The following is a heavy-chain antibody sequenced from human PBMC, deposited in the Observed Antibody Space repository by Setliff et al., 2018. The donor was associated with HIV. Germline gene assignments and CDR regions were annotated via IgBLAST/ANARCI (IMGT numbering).Heavy chain of an antibody. J-gene: IGHJ6*03. Sequence: ASVKVSCKASGYPFTSYYMHWVRQAPGQGLEWMGIINPSGGSTRYAQKFQGRVTMTRDTSTSTVYMELSSLRPEDTAVYYCARDGYYNSWSGYGYYYYYMDVWGKGTTVTVSS. D-gene: IGHD3-3*01. CDR2: INPSGGST. CDR3: ARDGYYNSWSGYGYYYYYMDV. V-gene: IGHV1-46*01. CDR1: GYPFTSYY.